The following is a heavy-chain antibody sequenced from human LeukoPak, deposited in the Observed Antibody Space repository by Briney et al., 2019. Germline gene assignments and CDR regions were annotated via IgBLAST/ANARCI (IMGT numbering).Heavy chain of an antibody. CDR3: ARGDRRNRIAAAGRNKIYYYYYMDV. J-gene: IGHJ6*03. CDR1: GYTFTSYD. CDR2: MNPNSGNT. Sequence: GASVKVSCKASGYTFTSYDINWVRQATGQGLEWMGWMNPNSGNTGYAQKFQGRVTMTRNTSISTAYMELSSLRSEDTAVYYCARGDRRNRIAAAGRNKIYYYYYMDVWGKGTTVTISS. D-gene: IGHD6-13*01. V-gene: IGHV1-8*01.